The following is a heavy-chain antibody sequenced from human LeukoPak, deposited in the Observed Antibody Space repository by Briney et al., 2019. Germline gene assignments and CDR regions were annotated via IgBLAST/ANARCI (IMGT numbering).Heavy chain of an antibody. CDR3: ARGRGYNSFDY. J-gene: IGHJ4*02. D-gene: IGHD5-24*01. CDR2: IYYSGST. V-gene: IGHV4-39*01. Sequence: PSETLSLTCTVSGGSISSSSYYWGWIRQPPGKGLEWIGSIYYSGSTYYNPSLKSRVTISVDTSKNQFSLKLSSVTAADTAVYYCARGRGYNSFDYWGQGTLVTVSS. CDR1: GGSISSSSYY.